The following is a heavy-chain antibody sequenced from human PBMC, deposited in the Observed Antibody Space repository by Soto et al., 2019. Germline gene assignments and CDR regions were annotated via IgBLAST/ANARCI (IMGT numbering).Heavy chain of an antibody. CDR1: GGAFSGYY. D-gene: IGHD4-17*01. CDR2: IRHSGTT. J-gene: IGHJ3*02. V-gene: IGHV4-34*01. CDR3: ARGRVGTVTDAFDI. Sequence: QVQLQQWGAGLLKPSETLSLTCAVYGGAFSGYYWSWIRQPPGKGLEWIGEIRHSGTTTYNLSLKSRVTISVDTSKNQFSLKLSSVTAADTAIYYCARGRVGTVTDAFDIWGQGTMVTVSS.